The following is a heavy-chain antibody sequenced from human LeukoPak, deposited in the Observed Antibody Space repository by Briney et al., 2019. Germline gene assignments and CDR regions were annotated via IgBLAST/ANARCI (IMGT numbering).Heavy chain of an antibody. CDR3: ARGTSRDGYNVYSDY. V-gene: IGHV4-59*11. CDR1: AGSLRRRY. D-gene: IGHD5-24*01. Sequence: SETLSHTRSFSAGSLRRRYWSWIRQPPGKGLEWTGYIYYSGSTKYNPSLKSRVTISVDTSKNKFSLKLSSVTAADTAVYYCARGTSRDGYNVYSDYCGQPTLVTVSS. CDR2: IYYSGST. J-gene: IGHJ4*02.